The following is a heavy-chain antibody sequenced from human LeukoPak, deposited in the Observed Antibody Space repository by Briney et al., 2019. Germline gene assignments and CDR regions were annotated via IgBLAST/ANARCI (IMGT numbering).Heavy chain of an antibody. CDR1: GFTFSSYA. Sequence: GGSLRLSCAASGFTFSSYAMSWVRQAPGKGLEWVSFIDSTSTYIHYADSVKGRFTISRDNAKNSLYLQMNRLRAEDTAVYYCVRDFSPYCGGDCYFDAFDIWGQGTVVTVSS. CDR3: VRDFSPYCGGDCYFDAFDI. J-gene: IGHJ3*02. CDR2: IDSTSTYI. V-gene: IGHV3-21*01. D-gene: IGHD2-21*01.